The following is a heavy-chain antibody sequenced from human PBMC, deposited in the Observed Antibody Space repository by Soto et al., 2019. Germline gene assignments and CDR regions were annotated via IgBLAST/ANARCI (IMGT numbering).Heavy chain of an antibody. CDR3: ARASGYSSSWSSYYYGMDV. D-gene: IGHD6-13*01. V-gene: IGHV4-34*01. J-gene: IGHJ6*02. CDR2: INRSGST. CDR1: GGSSSGYY. Sequence: SETLSLTCAVYGGSSSGYYWSWIRQPPGKGLEWIGEINRSGSTNYNPSLKSRVTISVDTSKSQFSLKLSSVTAADTAVYYCARASGYSSSWSSYYYGMDVWGQGTTVTVSS.